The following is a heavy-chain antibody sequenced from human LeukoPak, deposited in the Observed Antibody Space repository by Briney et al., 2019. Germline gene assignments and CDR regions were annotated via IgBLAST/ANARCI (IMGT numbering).Heavy chain of an antibody. CDR3: ARVGYSSSWPFDY. CDR2: ISSSSAA. V-gene: IGHV3-69-1*01. J-gene: IGHJ4*02. CDR1: GFTFSAYT. Sequence: GGSLRLSCAASGFTFSAYTMNWVRQAPGKGLEWVSYISSSSAAYYADSVRGRFTISRDNAKNSLYLQMNSLRAEDTAVYYCARVGYSSSWPFDYWGQGTLVTVSS. D-gene: IGHD6-13*01.